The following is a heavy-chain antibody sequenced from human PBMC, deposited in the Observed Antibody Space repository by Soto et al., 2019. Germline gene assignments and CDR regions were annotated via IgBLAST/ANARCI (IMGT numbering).Heavy chain of an antibody. J-gene: IGHJ5*02. CDR2: INAGNGNT. CDR1: GYTFTSYA. Sequence: ASVKVSCKASGYTFTSYAMHWVRQAPGQRLEWMGWINAGNGNTKYSHKIQGRVTITRDTSASTAYMELSSLRSEDTAVYYCARRVVAATDWFDPWGQGTLVTVSS. D-gene: IGHD2-15*01. V-gene: IGHV1-3*01. CDR3: ARRVVAATDWFDP.